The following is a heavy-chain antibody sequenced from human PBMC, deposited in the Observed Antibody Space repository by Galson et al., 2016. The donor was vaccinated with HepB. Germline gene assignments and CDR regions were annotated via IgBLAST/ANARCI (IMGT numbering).Heavy chain of an antibody. CDR2: INPNSGGT. J-gene: IGHJ6*02. CDR1: GYTFTGHY. Sequence: SVKVSCKASGYTFTGHYMHWVRQAPGQGLEWMGWINPNSGGTNYAQKFQGWVTISRDSSISTAYMELRGLKSDDTAVYYCARSYCSDSGCFPHGMDVWGQGTTVTVSS. CDR3: ARSYCSDSGCFPHGMDV. D-gene: IGHD2-15*01. V-gene: IGHV1-2*04.